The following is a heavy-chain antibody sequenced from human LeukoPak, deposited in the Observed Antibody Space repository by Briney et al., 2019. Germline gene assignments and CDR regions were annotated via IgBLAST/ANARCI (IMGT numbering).Heavy chain of an antibody. CDR3: ASGLGGSEN. V-gene: IGHV1-2*02. Sequence: ASVTVSCKASGNTLTGHHMHWVRQAPGQGLEWMAWMKPNNGSTNYAQTFQGRFTMTWDTSITTTYMELSGLTSDDTAIYYCASGLGGSENWGQGTLVTVSS. CDR1: GNTLTGHH. D-gene: IGHD1-26*01. J-gene: IGHJ4*02. CDR2: MKPNNGST.